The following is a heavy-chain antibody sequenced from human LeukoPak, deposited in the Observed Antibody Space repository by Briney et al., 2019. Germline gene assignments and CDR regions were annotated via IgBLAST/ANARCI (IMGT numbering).Heavy chain of an antibody. V-gene: IGHV4-28*03. CDR3: ARGYPTGEDY. D-gene: IGHD7-27*01. Sequence: SDTLSLTCAVSGYSISSNNWWGWIRQLPGKGLEWIGYIYYSGTTYYNPSLKSRVAMSVDTSKKEFSLKLSSVTDVDTAVYYCARGYPTGEDYWGQGTLVTVSS. CDR1: GYSISSNNW. J-gene: IGHJ4*02. CDR2: IYYSGTT.